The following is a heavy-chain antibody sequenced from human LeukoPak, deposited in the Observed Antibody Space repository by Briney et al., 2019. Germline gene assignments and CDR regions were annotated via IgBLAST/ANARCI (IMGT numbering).Heavy chain of an antibody. V-gene: IGHV3-23*01. CDR1: GFTFSSYA. CDR2: ISGSGGST. J-gene: IGHJ4*02. D-gene: IGHD3-22*01. Sequence: GGSLRLSCAASGFTFSSYAMSWVRQAPGKGLEWVSAISGSGGSTYYADSVKGRFTISRDNSKNTLYLQMNSLRAEDTAVYYCAKQSYYYDSSGYHDFDYWGQGTLVTVSS. CDR3: AKQSYYYDSSGYHDFDY.